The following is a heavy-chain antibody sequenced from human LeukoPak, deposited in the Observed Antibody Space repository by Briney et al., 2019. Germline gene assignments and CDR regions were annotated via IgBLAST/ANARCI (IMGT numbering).Heavy chain of an antibody. V-gene: IGHV1-69*04. CDR3: ARDPVYCSSTSCREYFQH. CDR2: IIPILGIA. CDR1: GGTFSSYA. Sequence: SVKVSCKASGGTFSSYAISWVRQAPGQGLEWMGRIIPILGIANYAQKFQGRVTITADKSTSTAYMELSSLRSEDTAVYYCARDPVYCSSTSCREYFQHWGQGTLVTVSS. J-gene: IGHJ1*01. D-gene: IGHD2-2*01.